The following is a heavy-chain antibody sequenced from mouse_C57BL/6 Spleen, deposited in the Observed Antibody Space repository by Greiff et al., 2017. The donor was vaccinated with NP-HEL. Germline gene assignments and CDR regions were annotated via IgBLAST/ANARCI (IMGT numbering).Heavy chain of an antibody. V-gene: IGHV5-17*01. D-gene: IGHD2-3*01. CDR1: GFTFSDYG. CDR2: ISSGSSTI. Sequence: EVKLVESGGGLVKPGGSLKLSCAASGFTFSDYGMHWVRQAPEKGLEWVAYISSGSSTIYYADTVKGRFTISRDNAKNTLFLQMTSLRSEDTAMYYCARNPFYDGPEWYFDVWGTGTTVTVSS. J-gene: IGHJ1*03. CDR3: ARNPFYDGPEWYFDV.